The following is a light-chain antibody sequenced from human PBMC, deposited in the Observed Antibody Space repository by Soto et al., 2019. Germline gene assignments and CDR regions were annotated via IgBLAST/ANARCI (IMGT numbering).Light chain of an antibody. Sequence: EIVLTQSPATLSLSPGERATLSCRASQSVSSYLAWYQQKPGQAPRLLIYDASNRATGIPARFSGSGSGTDSTLTISSREPEDSAVYYCQQRSNWPLTFGGGTKVEIK. CDR3: QQRSNWPLT. J-gene: IGKJ4*01. V-gene: IGKV3-11*01. CDR1: QSVSSY. CDR2: DAS.